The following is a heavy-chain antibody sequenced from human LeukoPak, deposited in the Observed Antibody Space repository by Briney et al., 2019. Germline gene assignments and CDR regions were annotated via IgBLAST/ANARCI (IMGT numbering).Heavy chain of an antibody. D-gene: IGHD6-13*01. Sequence: PGGSLRLSCAASGFTFSSYWMSWLRQAPGKGLEWVSNIGEGGSEKYYVDSVKGRFTISRDNAKNSLYLQMNSLRAEDTAVYYCARDRYIGKPGTEDYWGQGTLVTVPS. V-gene: IGHV3-7*01. CDR1: GFTFSSYW. CDR3: ARDRYIGKPGTEDY. CDR2: IGEGGSEK. J-gene: IGHJ4*02.